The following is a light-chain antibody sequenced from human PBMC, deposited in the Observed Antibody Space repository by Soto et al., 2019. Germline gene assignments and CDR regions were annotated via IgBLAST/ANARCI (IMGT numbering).Light chain of an antibody. J-gene: IGKJ1*01. CDR3: DQFGNSART. Sequence: EIVLTQSPGTLSLSPGERATLSCRASQSVSSTDLVWYQQKPGQAPRLLIYGASIRATGIPDRFSGSGSGTDFTLTISRLEPEDFAVYYCDQFGNSARTFGQGTEVEVK. CDR2: GAS. CDR1: QSVSSTD. V-gene: IGKV3-20*01.